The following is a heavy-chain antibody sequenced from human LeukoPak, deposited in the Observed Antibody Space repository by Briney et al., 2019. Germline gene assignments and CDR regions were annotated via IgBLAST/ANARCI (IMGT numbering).Heavy chain of an antibody. CDR2: IVPFFGTT. V-gene: IGHV1-69*13. Sequence: SVTETCKASGGTFNTFSTYAISWVRQAPGQGPEWMGGIVPFFGTTNYAQKFQGRVTITADESTSTDYMELSSLRSEDTAMYYCARPNTVTLSRDAFVGWGQGTIVTVSS. CDR3: ARPNTVTLSRDAFVG. J-gene: IGHJ3*01. CDR1: GGTFNTFSTYA. D-gene: IGHD4-17*01.